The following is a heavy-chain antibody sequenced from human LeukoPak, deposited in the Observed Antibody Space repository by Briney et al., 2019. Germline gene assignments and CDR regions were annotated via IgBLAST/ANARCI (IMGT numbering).Heavy chain of an antibody. CDR1: GFTFSSYA. V-gene: IGHV3-23*01. J-gene: IGHJ6*03. CDR2: ISGSGGST. CDR3: AKGLGYYYYMDV. Sequence: GGSLRLSCAASGFTFSSYAMSWVRQAPGKGLEGVSAISGSGGSTYYADSVKGRFTISRDNSKNTLYLQMNSLRAEDTAVYYCAKGLGYYYYMDVWGKGTTVTVSS.